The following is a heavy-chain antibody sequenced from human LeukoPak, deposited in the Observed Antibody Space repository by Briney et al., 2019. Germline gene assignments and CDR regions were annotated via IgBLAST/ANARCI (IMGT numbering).Heavy chain of an antibody. CDR2: IYYSGST. J-gene: IGHJ2*01. CDR1: GGSISSYY. D-gene: IGHD6-13*01. V-gene: IGHV4-59*01. CDR3: ARARSSWYWYFDL. Sequence: PSETLSLTCTVSGGSISSYYWSWIRQPPGKGLEWIGYIYYSGSTNYNPSLKSRVTISVDTPKNQFSLKLSSVTAADTAVYYCARARSSWYWYFDLWGRGTLVTVSS.